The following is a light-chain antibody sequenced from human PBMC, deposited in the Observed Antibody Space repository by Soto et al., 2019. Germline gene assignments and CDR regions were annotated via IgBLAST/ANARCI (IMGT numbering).Light chain of an antibody. J-gene: IGKJ1*01. CDR1: QGIRTY. Sequence: DIQMTQSPSSLSASVGDRVTITCRASQGIRTYLGWYQQKPGKVPKSLIYSASNLQSGVPSRFSASGSGTEFTLTITDMKPDDFATYYCQQYYRYPWMFGQGTKVEIK. V-gene: IGKV1-16*01. CDR3: QQYYRYPWM. CDR2: SAS.